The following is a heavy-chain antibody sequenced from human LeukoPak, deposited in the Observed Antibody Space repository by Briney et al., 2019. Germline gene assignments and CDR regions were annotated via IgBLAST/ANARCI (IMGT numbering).Heavy chain of an antibody. V-gene: IGHV7-4-1*02. CDR2: INTNTGNP. CDR1: GYTFTSYA. CDR3: ARHPLLGSGWYPWDDAFDI. D-gene: IGHD6-19*01. J-gene: IGHJ3*02. Sequence: ASVKVSCKASGYTFTSYAMNWVRQAPGQGLEWMGWINTNTGNPTYAQGFTGRFVFSLDTSVSTAYLQISSLKAEDTAVYYCARHPLLGSGWYPWDDAFDIWGQGTMVTVSS.